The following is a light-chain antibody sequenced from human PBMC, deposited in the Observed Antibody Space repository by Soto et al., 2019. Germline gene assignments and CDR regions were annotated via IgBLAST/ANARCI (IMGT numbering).Light chain of an antibody. J-gene: IGLJ3*02. CDR1: SSNIGGNS. V-gene: IGLV2-14*01. Sequence: QSVLTQPPSVSAAPGQKVTISCSGSSSNIGGNSVSWYQHHPGKVPKVIIYEVRNRPSGVSNRFSGSKSGNTASLTISGLQAEDEADYYCCSYTVSATLVFGGGTKVTVL. CDR3: CSYTVSATLV. CDR2: EVR.